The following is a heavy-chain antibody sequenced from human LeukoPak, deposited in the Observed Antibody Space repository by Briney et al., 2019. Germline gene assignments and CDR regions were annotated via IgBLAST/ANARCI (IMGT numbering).Heavy chain of an antibody. CDR2: IIPILGIA. Sequence: SVKVSCKASGYTFTSYYIHWVRQAPGQGLEWMGRIIPILGIANYAQKFQGRVTITADKSTSTAYMELSSLRTEDTAVYYCARDPGYYYDSSGYPGDYWGQGTLVTVSS. CDR1: GYTFTSYY. V-gene: IGHV1-69*04. J-gene: IGHJ4*02. D-gene: IGHD3-22*01. CDR3: ARDPGYYYDSSGYPGDY.